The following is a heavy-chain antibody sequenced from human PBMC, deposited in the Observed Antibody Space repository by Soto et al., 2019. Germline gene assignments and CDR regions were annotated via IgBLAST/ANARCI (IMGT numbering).Heavy chain of an antibody. J-gene: IGHJ5*02. CDR2: INPNSGAT. V-gene: IGHV1-2*02. D-gene: IGHD3-3*01. CDR1: GYTFTGYF. Sequence: QVQLVQSGAEVKKPGASVKVSCRASGYTFTGYFMHWVRQAPGQGLEWMGWINPNSGATKYAQKFQGRVTLSRDTSIRTAYRELSGLRSDDTAVYSCARGGGTILAPLPWGQGTLVTVSS. CDR3: ARGGGTILAPLP.